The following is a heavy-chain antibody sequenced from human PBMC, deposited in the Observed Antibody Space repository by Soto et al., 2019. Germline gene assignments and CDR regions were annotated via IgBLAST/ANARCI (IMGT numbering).Heavy chain of an antibody. CDR2: IYYSGST. Sequence: QVQLQESGPGLVKPSQTLSLTCTASGGSISSGGYYWSWIRQHPGKGLEWIGYIYYSGSTYYNPSLKSRVTISVDTSKNQFSLKLSSVTAADTAVYYCARVIAVWGSYRSFGFSDVWGHGTTVTVSS. V-gene: IGHV4-31*03. CDR1: GGSISSGGYY. J-gene: IGHJ6*02. D-gene: IGHD3-16*02. CDR3: ARVIAVWGSYRSFGFSDV.